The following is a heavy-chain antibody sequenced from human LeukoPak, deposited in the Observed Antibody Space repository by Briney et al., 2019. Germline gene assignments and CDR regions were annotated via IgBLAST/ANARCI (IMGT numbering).Heavy chain of an antibody. D-gene: IGHD3-9*01. CDR3: TTGASNYDILTGYWY. J-gene: IGHJ4*02. V-gene: IGHV3-15*01. CDR2: IKSKTDGGTT. CDR1: RFTFSNAW. Sequence: GGSLRLSCAASRFTFSNAWMSWVRQAPGKGLEWVGRIKSKTDGGTTDYAAPVKGRFTISRDDSKNTLYLQMNSLKTEDTAVYYCTTGASNYDILTGYWYWGQGTLVTVSS.